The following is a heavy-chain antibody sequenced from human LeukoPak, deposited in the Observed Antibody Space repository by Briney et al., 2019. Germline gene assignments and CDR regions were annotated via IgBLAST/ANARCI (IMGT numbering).Heavy chain of an antibody. Sequence: GGSLRLSCAASGFTFSNAWLSWVRQAPGTGLEWVSYISSSSSTIYYADSVKGRFTISRDNAKNSLYLQMNSLRAEDTGVYYCAREGLDYWGQGTLVTVSS. CDR2: ISSSSSTI. V-gene: IGHV3-48*04. CDR1: GFTFSNAW. J-gene: IGHJ4*02. CDR3: AREGLDY.